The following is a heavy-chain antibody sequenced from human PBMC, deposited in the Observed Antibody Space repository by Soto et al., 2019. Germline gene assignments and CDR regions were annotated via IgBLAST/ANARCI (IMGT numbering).Heavy chain of an antibody. Sequence: QVQLVQSGAEVKKPGSSVKVSCKTSGGTFRTSAISWVRQAPGQGLEWMGGIMPVFSTPDYAQKFQGRVTITADESTGTAYMELSSLRSEDTDVYYCARDKDRQQLGGNYYYIMDVWGQGTTVTVSS. CDR1: GGTFRTSA. D-gene: IGHD3-3*02. V-gene: IGHV1-69*12. CDR3: ARDKDRQQLGGNYYYIMDV. CDR2: IMPVFSTP. J-gene: IGHJ6*01.